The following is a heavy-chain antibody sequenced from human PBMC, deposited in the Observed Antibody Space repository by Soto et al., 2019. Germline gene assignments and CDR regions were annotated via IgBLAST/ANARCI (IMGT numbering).Heavy chain of an antibody. Sequence: ASVKVSCKASGCTFSSYAISWVRQAPGQGLEWMGGIIPIFGTANYAQKFQGRVTITADESTSTAYMELSSLGSEDTAVYYCARETRLDWGSYRYTRGDLDYWGQGTLVTVSS. CDR1: GCTFSSYA. CDR3: ARETRLDWGSYRYTRGDLDY. V-gene: IGHV1-69*13. D-gene: IGHD3-16*02. J-gene: IGHJ4*02. CDR2: IIPIFGTA.